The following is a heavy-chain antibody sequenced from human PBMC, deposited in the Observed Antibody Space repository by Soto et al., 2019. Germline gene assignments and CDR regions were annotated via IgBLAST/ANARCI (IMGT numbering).Heavy chain of an antibody. Sequence: PSETLSLTCNVSGGSISSSRSYWAWFRQPPGKELEWIANIFYAGNTYYNPSLKSRVTVSVDTSKNQFSLKLDSVTAADTAVYYCARQAAAPGIHLRFDPWGQGTLVTVSS. D-gene: IGHD6-13*01. CDR3: ARQAAAPGIHLRFDP. CDR1: GGSISSSRSY. J-gene: IGHJ5*02. CDR2: IFYAGNT. V-gene: IGHV4-39*01.